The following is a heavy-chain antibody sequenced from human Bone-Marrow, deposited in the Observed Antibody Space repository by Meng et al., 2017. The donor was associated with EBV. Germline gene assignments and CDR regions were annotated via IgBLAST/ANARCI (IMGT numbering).Heavy chain of an antibody. Sequence: QGEFKESGPGLVKPSQTLSLTCTVSGGSISSYYWSWIRQPPGKGLEWIGYIYYSGSTNYNPSLKSRVTISVDTSKSQFSLKLSSVTAADTAVYYCARVVVVAANNWFDPWGQGTLVTVSS. J-gene: IGHJ5*02. CDR3: ARVVVVAANNWFDP. D-gene: IGHD2-15*01. CDR1: GGSISSYY. CDR2: IYYSGST. V-gene: IGHV4-59*01.